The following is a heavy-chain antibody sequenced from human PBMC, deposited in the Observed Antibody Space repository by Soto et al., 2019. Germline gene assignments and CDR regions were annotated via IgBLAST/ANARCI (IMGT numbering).Heavy chain of an antibody. D-gene: IGHD2-2*02. V-gene: IGHV3-21*01. CDR3: ARYCSSTICYTYYYGMDV. CDR2: ISSSDSYI. J-gene: IGHJ6*02. CDR1: GFTFRSYS. Sequence: GGSLRLSCAASGFTFRSYSMNWVRQAPGKGLEWVSSISSSDSYIYYADSVKGRFTISRDNAKNSLYLQMNSLRAEDTAVYYCARYCSSTICYTYYYGMDVWGQATTVTV.